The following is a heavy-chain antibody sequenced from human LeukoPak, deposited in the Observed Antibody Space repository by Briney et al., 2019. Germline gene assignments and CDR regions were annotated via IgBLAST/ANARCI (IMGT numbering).Heavy chain of an antibody. V-gene: IGHV3-11*04. J-gene: IGHJ3*02. Sequence: LSLTCTVSGGSISSYYWSWIRQAPGKGLEWVSYISSTGSTIYYADSVKGRFTISRDNAKNSLYLQMNSLRAEDTAVYYCARVSFGAFDIWGQGTMVTVSS. D-gene: IGHD3-10*01. CDR3: ARVSFGAFDI. CDR1: GGSISSYY. CDR2: ISSTGSTI.